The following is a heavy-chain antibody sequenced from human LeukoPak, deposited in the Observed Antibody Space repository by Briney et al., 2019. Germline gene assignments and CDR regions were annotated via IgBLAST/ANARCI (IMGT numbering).Heavy chain of an antibody. Sequence: GGSLRLSCAASGFTFSTYGMDWVRQAPGKGLEWVSSVSFTSSSIDYADSVKGRFTISRDNAKNSLYLQMNSLRAEDTAVYYCAREGGSYYVPDYWGQGTLVTVSS. CDR1: GFTFSTYG. V-gene: IGHV3-21*01. J-gene: IGHJ4*02. D-gene: IGHD1-26*01. CDR3: AREGGSYYVPDY. CDR2: VSFTSSSI.